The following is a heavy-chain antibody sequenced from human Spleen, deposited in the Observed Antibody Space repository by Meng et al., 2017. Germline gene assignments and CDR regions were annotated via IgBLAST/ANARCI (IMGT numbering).Heavy chain of an antibody. Sequence: ASVKVSCKVSGYTLTELSMHWVRQAPGKGLEWMGGFDPEDGETIYAQKFQGSVTMTEDTSTDTAYMELSSLKSEDTAVYYCATSITMIVVVITHFDYWGQGTLVTVSS. CDR2: FDPEDGET. D-gene: IGHD3-22*01. J-gene: IGHJ4*02. CDR1: GYTLTELS. CDR3: ATSITMIVVVITHFDY. V-gene: IGHV1-24*01.